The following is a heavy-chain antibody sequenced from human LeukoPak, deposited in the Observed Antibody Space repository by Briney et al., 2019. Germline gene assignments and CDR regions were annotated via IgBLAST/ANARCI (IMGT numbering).Heavy chain of an antibody. CDR1: GYNFYAYD. J-gene: IGHJ3*02. CDR3: AREPMRGRAGDNAFDT. D-gene: IGHD7-27*01. V-gene: IGHV1-8*02. Sequence: GASVKVSCKASGYNFYAYDINWVRQATGQGLEWMGWMNPNSGNRGYAQKFQGRVTMTRDTSTSTAYMELNSLTSEDTAVYYCAREPMRGRAGDNAFDTWGQGTVVTVSS. CDR2: MNPNSGNR.